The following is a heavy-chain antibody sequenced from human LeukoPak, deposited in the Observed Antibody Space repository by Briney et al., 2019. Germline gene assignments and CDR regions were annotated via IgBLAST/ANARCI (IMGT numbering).Heavy chain of an antibody. D-gene: IGHD6-19*01. J-gene: IGHJ4*02. Sequence: PGRSLRLSCAASGFTFTNYAMHCVRQPPGKGLEWVAVVTYDGNNQSYADSVKGRFTVSRDNSRKTVNLQMNSLRGEDTAVYYCARAPVRGAVAGVDYWGQGTLVTVSS. CDR3: ARAPVRGAVAGVDY. CDR2: VTYDGNNQ. V-gene: IGHV3-30-3*01. CDR1: GFTFTNYA.